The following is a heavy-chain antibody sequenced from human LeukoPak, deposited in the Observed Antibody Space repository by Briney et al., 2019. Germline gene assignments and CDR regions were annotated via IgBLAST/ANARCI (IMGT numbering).Heavy chain of an antibody. Sequence: PGGSLRLSCAASGFTFSSYEMNWVPQAPGMGLEWVSYISSSGSTIYYADSVKGRFTISRDNAKNSLYLQMNSLRAEDTAVYYCAREFYYGSGSYYHGDIWFDPWGQGTLVTVSS. CDR3: AREFYYGSGSYYHGDIWFDP. CDR1: GFTFSSYE. V-gene: IGHV3-48*03. J-gene: IGHJ5*02. D-gene: IGHD3-10*01. CDR2: ISSSGSTI.